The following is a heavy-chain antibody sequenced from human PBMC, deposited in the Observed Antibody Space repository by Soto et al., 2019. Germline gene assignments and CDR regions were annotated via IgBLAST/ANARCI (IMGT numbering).Heavy chain of an antibody. Sequence: SETLSRTCAVYVGAVSGYYWSWIRRPPGKGLEWIGDINHSGSTNYNPSLKSRVTISVDTSKNQFSLKLSSVTAADTAVYYCARGPDIVAGGNWFDPWGQGTLVTVSS. CDR3: ARGPDIVAGGNWFDP. CDR1: VGAVSGYY. J-gene: IGHJ5*02. D-gene: IGHD2-15*01. V-gene: IGHV4-34*01. CDR2: INHSGST.